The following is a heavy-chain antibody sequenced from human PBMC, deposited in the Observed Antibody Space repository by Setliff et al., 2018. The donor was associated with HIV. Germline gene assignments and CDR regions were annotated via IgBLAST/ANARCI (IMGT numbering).Heavy chain of an antibody. CDR3: IIAYSSGWLSPMGFDS. D-gene: IGHD6-19*01. J-gene: IGHJ4*02. CDR1: GYSISSSNW. V-gene: IGHV4-28*01. Sequence: SETLSLTCTVSGYSISSSNWWGWIRQTPGKGLEWIGYIDYSGSTYYNPSLESRVTMSVDTSKNQFSLKLTSVTAVDTAAYYCIIAYSSGWLSPMGFDSWGQGTLVTVSS. CDR2: IDYSGST.